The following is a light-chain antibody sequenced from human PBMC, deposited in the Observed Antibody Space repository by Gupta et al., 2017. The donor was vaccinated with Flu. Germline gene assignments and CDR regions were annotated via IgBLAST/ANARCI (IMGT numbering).Light chain of an antibody. V-gene: IGKV1-39*01. CDR2: TAS. Sequence: DIQMTQSPSSLSASVGDRVTITCRASQSISSYLNWYQQKPGKAPNLLIYTASSLQSGVPSRFSGSGSGTDFTLTISSLQPEDFATYYCQQRHSNPHMYTFGQGTKLEIK. J-gene: IGKJ2*01. CDR1: QSISSY. CDR3: QQRHSNPHMYT.